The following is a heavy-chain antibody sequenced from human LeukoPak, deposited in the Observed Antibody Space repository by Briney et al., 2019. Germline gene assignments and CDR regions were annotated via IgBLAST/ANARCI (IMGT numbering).Heavy chain of an antibody. V-gene: IGHV4-38-2*02. Sequence: SETLSLTCTVSGYSISSGYYWGWIRPPPGKGLEWIGSIYHSGSTYYNPSLKSRVTISVDTSKNQFSLKLSSVTAADTAVYYCARRRGYSYGYVDYWGQGTLVTVSS. CDR2: IYHSGST. CDR3: ARRRGYSYGYVDY. J-gene: IGHJ4*02. CDR1: GYSISSGYY. D-gene: IGHD5-18*01.